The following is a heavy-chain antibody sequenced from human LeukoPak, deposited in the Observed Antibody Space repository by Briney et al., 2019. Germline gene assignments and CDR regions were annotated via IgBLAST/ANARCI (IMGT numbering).Heavy chain of an antibody. V-gene: IGHV3-23*01. CDR3: AKKDYDFWSGYPDY. CDR1: GFTFSSYA. D-gene: IGHD3-3*01. Sequence: GGSLRLSCAASGFTFSSYAMSWVRQAAGKGLEWVSAISGSGGSTYYADSVKGRFTISRDNSKNTLYLQMNSLRAEDTAVYYCAKKDYDFWSGYPDYWGQGTLVTVSS. J-gene: IGHJ4*02. CDR2: ISGSGGST.